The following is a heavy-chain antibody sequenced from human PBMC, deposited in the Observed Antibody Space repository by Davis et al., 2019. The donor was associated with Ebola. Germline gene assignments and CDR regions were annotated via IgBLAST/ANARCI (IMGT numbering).Heavy chain of an antibody. D-gene: IGHD6-19*01. J-gene: IGHJ4*02. V-gene: IGHV3-53*01. Sequence: GESLKISCAASGFSVSANYMIWVRQAPGKGLEWVSLMYAVGNTFYADSVKGRFTISRDNVKNSLFLQMNSLRAEDTAVYYCARDPYSNGWYYFDYWGQGTLVTVSS. CDR2: MYAVGNT. CDR3: ARDPYSNGWYYFDY. CDR1: GFSVSANY.